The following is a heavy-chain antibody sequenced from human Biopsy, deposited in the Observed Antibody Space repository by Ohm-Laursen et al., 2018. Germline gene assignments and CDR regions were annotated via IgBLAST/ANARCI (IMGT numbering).Heavy chain of an antibody. CDR2: VYYTGST. D-gene: IGHD3-22*01. V-gene: IGHV4-59*01. J-gene: IGHJ2*01. CDR3: ARDRGYYSDRTVPGYFDL. Sequence: TLSLTCPVSGDSISSYYWSWIRQPPGKGLQWIGYVYYTGSTDYNPSLQSRVTISVDTSKNHFSLRLRSATPADTAIYYCARDRGYYSDRTVPGYFDLWGRGTLVTVSS. CDR1: GDSISSYY.